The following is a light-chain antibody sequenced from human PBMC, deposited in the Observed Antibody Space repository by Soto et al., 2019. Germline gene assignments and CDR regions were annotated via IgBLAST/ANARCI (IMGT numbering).Light chain of an antibody. CDR1: QSISSY. J-gene: IGKJ5*01. Sequence: DIQLTPSPSSLSASVGDRVTLTCLASQSISSYLNWYQQKPGKAPKLLIYAASSLQSGVPSRFSGSGSGTDFTLTISSLQPEDFATYYCQQSYSTPITFGQGTRLEI. CDR2: AAS. CDR3: QQSYSTPIT. V-gene: IGKV1-39*01.